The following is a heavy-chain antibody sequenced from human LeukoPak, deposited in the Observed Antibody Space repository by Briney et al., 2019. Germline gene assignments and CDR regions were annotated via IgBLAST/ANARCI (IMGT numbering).Heavy chain of an antibody. J-gene: IGHJ4*02. V-gene: IGHV3-30*02. Sequence: GGSLRLSCAASGFTFSSYGMHWVRQAPGKGLEWVAFIRYDGSNKYYADSVKGRFTISRDNSKNTLYLQMNSLRAEDTAVYYCAKDRRITMVRGVSYYFDYWGQGTLVTVSS. D-gene: IGHD3-10*01. CDR2: IRYDGSNK. CDR1: GFTFSSYG. CDR3: AKDRRITMVRGVSYYFDY.